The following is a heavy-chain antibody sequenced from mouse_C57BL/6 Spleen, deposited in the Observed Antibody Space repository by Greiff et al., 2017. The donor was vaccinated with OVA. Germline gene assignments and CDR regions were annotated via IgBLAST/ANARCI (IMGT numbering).Heavy chain of an antibody. Sequence: EVQVVESGGGLVQPGGSLKLSCAASGFTFSDYYMYWVRQTPEKRLEWVAYISNGGGSTYYPDTVKGRFPISRDNAKNTLYLQMSRLRSEDTAMYYCARGVGRGYFDVWGTGTTVTVSS. J-gene: IGHJ1*03. D-gene: IGHD4-1*01. CDR1: GFTFSDYY. V-gene: IGHV5-12*01. CDR3: ARGVGRGYFDV. CDR2: ISNGGGST.